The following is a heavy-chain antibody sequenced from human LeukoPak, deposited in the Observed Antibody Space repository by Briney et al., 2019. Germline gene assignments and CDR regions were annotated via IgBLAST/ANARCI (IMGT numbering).Heavy chain of an antibody. CDR3: AREGYSYGYSFDY. V-gene: IGHV1-69*04. J-gene: IGHJ4*02. CDR2: IIPILGIA. CDR1: GGTFSKYA. D-gene: IGHD5-18*01. Sequence: SVKVSCKASGGTFSKYAISWVRQAPGQGLEWMGRIIPILGIANYAQKFQGRVTITADKSTSTAYMELSSLRSEDTAVYYCAREGYSYGYSFDYWGQGTLVTVSS.